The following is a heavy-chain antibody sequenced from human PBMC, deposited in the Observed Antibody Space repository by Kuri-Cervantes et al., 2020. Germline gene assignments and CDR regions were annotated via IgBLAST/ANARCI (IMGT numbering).Heavy chain of an antibody. V-gene: IGHV3-9*01. CDR1: GFTLDGYA. J-gene: IGHJ5*02. D-gene: IGHD1-1*01. Sequence: GGSLRLSCAASGFTLDGYALHWVRQAPGKGLEWVSGIDLNSGRIDYTDSVKGRFTISRDNSNNSLYLQMNSLRSEDTAFYYCAKGGTTWNSWFDPWGQGTLVTVSS. CDR2: IDLNSGRI. CDR3: AKGGTTWNSWFDP.